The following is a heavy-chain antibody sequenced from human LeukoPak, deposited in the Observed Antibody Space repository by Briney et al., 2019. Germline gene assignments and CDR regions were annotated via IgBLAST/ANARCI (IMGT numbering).Heavy chain of an antibody. V-gene: IGHV1-69*13. D-gene: IGHD2-2*02. Sequence: SVNVSCKASGGTFSSYAISWVRQAPGQGLEWMGGIIPIFGTANYAQKFQGRVTITADESTSTAYMELSSLRSEDTAVYYCARDLGYCSSTSCYTCDYWGQGTLVTVSS. CDR2: IIPIFGTA. CDR1: GGTFSSYA. J-gene: IGHJ4*02. CDR3: ARDLGYCSSTSCYTCDY.